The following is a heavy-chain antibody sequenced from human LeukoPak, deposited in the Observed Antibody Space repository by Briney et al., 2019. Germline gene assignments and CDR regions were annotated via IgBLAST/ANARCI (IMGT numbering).Heavy chain of an antibody. CDR3: AKWAITMIVGAFDI. D-gene: IGHD3-22*01. CDR2: ISGSGGCT. V-gene: IGHV3-23*01. CDR1: GFTFSNYA. J-gene: IGHJ3*02. Sequence: HPGGSLRLSCAASGFTFSNYAMSWVRQPPGKGLEWVSLISGSGGCTYYADSVKGRFTISRDNSKNTLYLQMNSLRAEDTAVYYCAKWAITMIVGAFDIWGQGTMVTVSS.